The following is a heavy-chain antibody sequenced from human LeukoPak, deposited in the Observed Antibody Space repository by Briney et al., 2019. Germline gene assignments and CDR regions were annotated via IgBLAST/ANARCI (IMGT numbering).Heavy chain of an antibody. J-gene: IGHJ4*02. CDR1: GFTFSSYG. CDR3: AKGYCSSTSCYNDY. Sequence: PGGSLRLSCAASGFTFSSYGMSWVRQAPGKGLEWVSAISGSGGSTYYADSVKGRFTISRDNSKNTLYLQMNSLRAEDTAVYYCAKGYCSSTSCYNDYWGQGTLVTVSS. D-gene: IGHD2-2*02. CDR2: ISGSGGST. V-gene: IGHV3-23*01.